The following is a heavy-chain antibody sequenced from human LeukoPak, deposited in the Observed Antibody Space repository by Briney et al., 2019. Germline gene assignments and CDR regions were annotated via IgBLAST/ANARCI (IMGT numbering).Heavy chain of an antibody. CDR2: IYYSGST. J-gene: IGHJ4*02. V-gene: IGHV4-39*07. CDR1: GVSISSSNSY. D-gene: IGHD3-10*01. Sequence: PSETLSLTCTVSGVSISSSNSYWGWIRQPPGKGLEWIGSIYYSGSTYYNPSLKSRVTISVATSKNQFSLKLSSVTAADTAVYYCARRDGPDITMVRGVIRRWGQGTLVTVSS. CDR3: ARRDGPDITMVRGVIRR.